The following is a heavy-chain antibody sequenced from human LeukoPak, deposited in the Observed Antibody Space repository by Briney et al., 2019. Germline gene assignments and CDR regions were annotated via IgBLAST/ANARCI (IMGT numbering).Heavy chain of an antibody. D-gene: IGHD4-17*01. Sequence: SGPVMVKPTETLTLTCTVSGFSLSNARMGVSWIRQPPGKALEWLAHIFSNDEKSYSTSLKSGLTISKDTSKSQVVLTMTNMDPVDTATYYCARHQGTVTTYFHWYFDLWGRGTLVTVSS. J-gene: IGHJ2*01. CDR3: ARHQGTVTTYFHWYFDL. CDR1: GFSLSNARMG. V-gene: IGHV2-26*01. CDR2: IFSNDEK.